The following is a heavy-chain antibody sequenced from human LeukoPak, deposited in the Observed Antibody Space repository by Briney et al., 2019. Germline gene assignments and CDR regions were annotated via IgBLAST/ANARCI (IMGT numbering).Heavy chain of an antibody. D-gene: IGHD4-17*01. V-gene: IGHV5-51*01. CDR2: IYPGDSDT. Sequence: GESLETSLKGSGYRFTSYWIGLVRPMPGKGLEWIGIIYPGDSDTRYSPSFQGQVTISADKSISTAYLQWSSLKASDTAMYYCARGGVEGAYGDYDYWGQGTLVTVSS. J-gene: IGHJ4*02. CDR3: ARGGVEGAYGDYDY. CDR1: GYRFTSYW.